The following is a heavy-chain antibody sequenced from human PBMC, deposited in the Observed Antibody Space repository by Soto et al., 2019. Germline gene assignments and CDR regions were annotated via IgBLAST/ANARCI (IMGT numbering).Heavy chain of an antibody. Sequence: ASVKVSCKASGYTFTSYGISWVRQAPGQGLEWMGWISAYNGNTNYAQKLQGRVTMTTDTSTSTAYMELRSLRSDDTAVYYCARVYIAARPGRFEPWGQGTLVTVSS. CDR2: ISAYNGNT. J-gene: IGHJ5*02. CDR3: ARVYIAARPGRFEP. CDR1: GYTFTSYG. V-gene: IGHV1-18*01. D-gene: IGHD6-6*01.